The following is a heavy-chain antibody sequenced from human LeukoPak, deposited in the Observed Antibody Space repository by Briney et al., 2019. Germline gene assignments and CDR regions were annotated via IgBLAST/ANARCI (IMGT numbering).Heavy chain of an antibody. CDR3: ARVSYHYDILTGYYYYYFDY. D-gene: IGHD3-9*01. CDR2: INSDGSST. V-gene: IGHV3-74*01. CDR1: GFTFSSYW. J-gene: IGHJ4*02. Sequence: GGSLRLSCAASGFTFSSYWMHWVRQAPGKGLVWVSRINSDGSSTSYADSVKGRFTISRDNAKNTLYLQMNSLRAEDTAVYYCARVSYHYDILTGYYYYYFDYWGQGTLVTVSS.